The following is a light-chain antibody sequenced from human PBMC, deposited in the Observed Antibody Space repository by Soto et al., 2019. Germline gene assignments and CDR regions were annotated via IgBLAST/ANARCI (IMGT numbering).Light chain of an antibody. Sequence: DIQMTQSPSTLSASLGDRVTITCRTSQTITGSLAWYQQKPGKAPKLLVFAASALESEVPSRFSGGGSGTEFTLTISSLQPDDFVTYYCQQYESYSYTFGQGTKLEIK. CDR1: QTITGS. CDR3: QQYESYSYT. J-gene: IGKJ2*01. CDR2: AAS. V-gene: IGKV1-5*03.